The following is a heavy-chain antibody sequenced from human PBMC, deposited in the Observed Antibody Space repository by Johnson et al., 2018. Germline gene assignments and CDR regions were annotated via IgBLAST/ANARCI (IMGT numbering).Heavy chain of an antibody. CDR2: MNPNSGNT. D-gene: IGHD3-3*01. Sequence: LVQSGAEVKKPVASVTVSCKDSGDNFTSYDINWVRQATGQGLEWMGWMNPNSGNTGYAQNFQGRVTMTRNTSISTAYMELSSLRSEDTAVYYGAGSLGGEWYTDGMDVWGQGTTVTVSS. J-gene: IGHJ6*02. V-gene: IGHV1-8*01. CDR1: GDNFTSYD. CDR3: AGSLGGEWYTDGMDV.